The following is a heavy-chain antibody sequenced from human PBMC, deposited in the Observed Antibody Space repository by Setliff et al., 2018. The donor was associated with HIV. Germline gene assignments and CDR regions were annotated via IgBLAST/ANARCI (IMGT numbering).Heavy chain of an antibody. J-gene: IGHJ6*02. CDR2: ISPNFGHT. CDR3: ARLGSGWSDSYYYAMDI. D-gene: IGHD6-19*01. Sequence: ASVKVSCKASGYTFTTYGISWVRQAPGHGLEWMGWISPNFGHTKYAQKFLDRVTMTVDAATSRAYMELKSLRSDDTAVYFCARLGSGWSDSYYYAMDIWGQGTTVTAP. CDR1: GYTFTTYG. V-gene: IGHV1-18*01.